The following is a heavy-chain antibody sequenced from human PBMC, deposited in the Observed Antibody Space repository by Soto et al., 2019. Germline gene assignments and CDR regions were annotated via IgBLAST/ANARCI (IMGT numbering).Heavy chain of an antibody. CDR2: IYWDDDK. J-gene: IGHJ4*02. V-gene: IGHV2-5*02. Sequence: QITLKESGPTLVKPTQSLTLTCTFSGFSLSTTGVGVGWIRQPPGKALEWLALIYWDDDKHYSPSLKSRLTITKDTSKNQVVLTMTNMDPVDTATYYCAHRGPRGLPDCWGQGTLVTVSS. CDR3: AHRGPRGLPDC. D-gene: IGHD2-15*01. CDR1: GFSLSTTGVG.